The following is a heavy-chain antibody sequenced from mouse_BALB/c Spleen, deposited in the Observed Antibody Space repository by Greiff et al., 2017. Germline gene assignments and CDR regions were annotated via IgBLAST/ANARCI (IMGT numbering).Heavy chain of an antibody. D-gene: IGHD3-1*01. CDR3: ARHGLSYYYAMDY. CDR2: INSNGGST. J-gene: IGHJ4*01. Sequence: EVQGVESGGGLVKLGGSLKLSCAASGFTFSSYYMSWVRQTPEKRLELVAAINSNGGSTYYPDTVKGRFTISRDNAKNTLYLQMSSLKSEDTALYYCARHGLSYYYAMDYWGQGTSVTVSS. V-gene: IGHV5-6-2*01. CDR1: GFTFSSYY.